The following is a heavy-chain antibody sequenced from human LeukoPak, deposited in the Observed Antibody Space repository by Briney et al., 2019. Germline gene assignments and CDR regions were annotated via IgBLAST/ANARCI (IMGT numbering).Heavy chain of an antibody. D-gene: IGHD5-24*01. CDR2: IYYSGST. CDR3: ARMGARWLQPTGYFDY. CDR1: GGSISSYY. V-gene: IGHV4-59*01. Sequence: PSETLSLTCTVSGGSISSYYWSWIRQPPGKGLEWIGYIYYSGSTNYNPSLKSRVTISVDTSKNQFSLKLSSVTAADTAVYYCARMGARWLQPTGYFDYWGQGTLVTVSS. J-gene: IGHJ4*02.